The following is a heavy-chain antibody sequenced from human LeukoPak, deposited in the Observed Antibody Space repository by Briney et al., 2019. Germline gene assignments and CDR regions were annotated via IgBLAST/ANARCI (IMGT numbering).Heavy chain of an antibody. J-gene: IGHJ4*02. Sequence: GRSLRLSCAASGFTFRVYAMTWVRQAPGKGLEWVSGISGSGSSTYSADSVKGRFTISRDNSNNTLYLQMNSLRAEDTAVYYCAKHADGYSYGPEDYFDYWGQGTLVTVFS. CDR1: GFTFRVYA. CDR3: AKHADGYSYGPEDYFDY. V-gene: IGHV3-23*01. D-gene: IGHD5-18*01. CDR2: ISGSGSST.